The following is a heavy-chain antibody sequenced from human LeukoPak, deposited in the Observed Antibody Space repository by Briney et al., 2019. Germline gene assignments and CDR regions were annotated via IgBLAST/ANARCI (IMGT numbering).Heavy chain of an antibody. Sequence: GASVKVSCKASGGTFSSYAISWVRQAPGQGLEWMGGIIPIFGTANYAQKFQGRVTITADESTSTAYMELSSLRSEDTAVYYCARDGPTYYGSVLNWFDPWVQGTLVTVSS. D-gene: IGHD3-10*01. J-gene: IGHJ5*02. CDR1: GGTFSSYA. V-gene: IGHV1-69*13. CDR3: ARDGPTYYGSVLNWFDP. CDR2: IIPIFGTA.